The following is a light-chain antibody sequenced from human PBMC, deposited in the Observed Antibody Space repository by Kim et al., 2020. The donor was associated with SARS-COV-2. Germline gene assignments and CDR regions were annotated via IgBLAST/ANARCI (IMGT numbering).Light chain of an antibody. CDR2: AAS. CDR3: QQSYSTPWT. V-gene: IGKV1-39*01. Sequence: AYVGDRVTITCRASQSVSSYLNWDQQKPGKAPKLLIYAASSLQSGVPSRFSGSGPGTDFTLPISSLQPEDFATYYGQQSYSTPWTFGQGTKVDIK. CDR1: QSVSSY. J-gene: IGKJ1*01.